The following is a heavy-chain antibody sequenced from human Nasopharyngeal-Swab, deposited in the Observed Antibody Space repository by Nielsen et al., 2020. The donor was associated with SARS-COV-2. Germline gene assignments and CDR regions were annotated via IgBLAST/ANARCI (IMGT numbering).Heavy chain of an antibody. CDR2: INSDGSST. CDR1: GFTFGTYW. CDR3: ARGYAAMGFFDY. V-gene: IGHV3-74*01. J-gene: IGHJ4*02. D-gene: IGHD2-2*01. Sequence: GESLKISCAASGFTFGTYWMHWVRQAPGKGLEWVSRINSDGSSTGDADSVKGRFTVSRDNAKNTLYLQMNSLSAEDTAVYYCARGYAAMGFFDYWGQGTLVTVSS.